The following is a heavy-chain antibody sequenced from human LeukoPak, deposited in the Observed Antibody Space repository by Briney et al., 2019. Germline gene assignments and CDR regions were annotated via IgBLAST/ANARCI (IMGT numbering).Heavy chain of an antibody. CDR2: INPSGGST. CDR3: ARDSPRITMVRGALPGY. Sequence: ASVKVSCKASGYTFTSYYMHWVGQAPGQGLEWMGIINPSGGSTSYAQKFQGRVTMTRDTSTGTVYMELSSLRSEDTAVYYCARDSPRITMVRGALPGYWGQGTLVTVSS. CDR1: GYTFTSYY. V-gene: IGHV1-46*01. J-gene: IGHJ4*02. D-gene: IGHD3-10*01.